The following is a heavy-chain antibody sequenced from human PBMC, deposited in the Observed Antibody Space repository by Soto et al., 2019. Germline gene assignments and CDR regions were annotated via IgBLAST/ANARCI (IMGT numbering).Heavy chain of an antibody. J-gene: IGHJ4*02. D-gene: IGHD6-13*01. CDR3: ARRADFSSETY. CDR2: IYYSGST. CDR1: GGSISSGAYY. Sequence: SETLSLTCTVSGGSISSGAYYWSWIRQPPGNGLEWIGYIYYSGSTYYNPSLKSRVTISVDTSKNQFSLKLSSVTAADTAVYYCARRADFSSETYWGQGTLVTVSS. V-gene: IGHV4-31*03.